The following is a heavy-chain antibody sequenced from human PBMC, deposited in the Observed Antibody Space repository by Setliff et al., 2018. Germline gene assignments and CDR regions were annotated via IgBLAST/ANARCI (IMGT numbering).Heavy chain of an antibody. Sequence: GGSLRLSCAASGFTFSTYWMSWVRQVPGKGLEWVANLKEDGSVKYYVDSVKGRFTISRDNAKKSLYLQMNSLRVEDTAVYYCARDPTRRFDYWGQGTLVTVSS. CDR2: LKEDGSVK. V-gene: IGHV3-7*03. CDR1: GFTFSTYW. CDR3: ARDPTRRFDY. J-gene: IGHJ4*02.